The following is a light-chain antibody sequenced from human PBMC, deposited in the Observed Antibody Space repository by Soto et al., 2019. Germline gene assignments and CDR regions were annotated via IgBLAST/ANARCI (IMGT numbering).Light chain of an antibody. CDR3: QQYGSSTRT. CDR2: GAS. Sequence: DIVLTQSPGTLSLSPGERATLSCRASESVSDNYLAWYQQKSGQAPRLLIYGASSRATGIPARFSGSGSGTDFTLTISSLEPEDFAVNYCQQYGSSTRTFGQGTKVEIK. CDR1: ESVSDNY. J-gene: IGKJ1*01. V-gene: IGKV3-20*01.